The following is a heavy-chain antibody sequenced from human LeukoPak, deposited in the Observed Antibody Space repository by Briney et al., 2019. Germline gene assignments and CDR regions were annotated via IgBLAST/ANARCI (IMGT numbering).Heavy chain of an antibody. J-gene: IGHJ5*02. Sequence: PGGSLRLSCAASGFSFRTYGIHWVRQAPGKGLEWLSYISLTTDFIYYSDSVKGRFTISRDNAKNSLYLQMNSLRAEDTAVYYCARNEFPTGWFDPWGQGTLVTVSS. V-gene: IGHV3-21*05. CDR1: GFSFRTYG. CDR2: ISLTTDFI. D-gene: IGHD1-1*01. CDR3: ARNEFPTGWFDP.